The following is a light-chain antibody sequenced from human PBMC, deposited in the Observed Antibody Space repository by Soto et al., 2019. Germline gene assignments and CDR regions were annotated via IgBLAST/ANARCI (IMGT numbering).Light chain of an antibody. Sequence: QSALTQPASGSGAPGQSITISCTGTSSDIGSYNLVSWYQQHPGKAPKLMIYEVSKRPSGVSNRFSGSKSGNTASLTTSGLQAEDEADYYCCSYAGSSTYVFGTGTKVTVL. V-gene: IGLV2-23*02. CDR2: EVS. CDR3: CSYAGSSTYV. CDR1: SSDIGSYNL. J-gene: IGLJ1*01.